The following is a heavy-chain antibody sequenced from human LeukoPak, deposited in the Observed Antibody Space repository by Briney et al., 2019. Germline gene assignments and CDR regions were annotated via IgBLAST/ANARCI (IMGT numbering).Heavy chain of an antibody. CDR2: IYYSGST. Sequence: PSETLSLTCTVSGGSISSYYWSWIRQPPGKGLEWIGYIYYSGSTNYNPSLKSRVTISVDTSKNQFSLKLSSVTAADTAVYYCARSEYGDYAQDWGQGTLVTVSS. D-gene: IGHD4-17*01. CDR3: ARSEYGDYAQD. V-gene: IGHV4-59*01. CDR1: GGSISSYY. J-gene: IGHJ4*02.